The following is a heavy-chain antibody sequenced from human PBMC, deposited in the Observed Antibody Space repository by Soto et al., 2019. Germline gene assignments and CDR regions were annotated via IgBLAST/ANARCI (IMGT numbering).Heavy chain of an antibody. Sequence: EVQLIESGGGGVQPGTSLRVSCAASGFTFHEYAMHWVRQAPGKGLEWVSGISSDGDTIAYADSVQGRFTVFRDNAKNSLYLQINSLRAEDTALYYCTKGGYDLIYYFGMDVWGQGATGTVSS. V-gene: IGHV3-9*01. D-gene: IGHD5-12*01. CDR1: GFTFHEYA. J-gene: IGHJ6*02. CDR3: TKGGYDLIYYFGMDV. CDR2: ISSDGDTI.